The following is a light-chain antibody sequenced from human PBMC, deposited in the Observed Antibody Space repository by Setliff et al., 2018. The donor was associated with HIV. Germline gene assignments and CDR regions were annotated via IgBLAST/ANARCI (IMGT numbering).Light chain of an antibody. J-gene: IGKJ5*01. CDR3: QQSYSTPPT. V-gene: IGKV1-39*01. CDR2: AAS. Sequence: DIQMTQSPSSLSASVGDRVTITCRASQAISSYLNWYQQKPGKAPKLLIYAASSLQSGVPSRFSGSGSGTDFTLTISSLQPEDFVTYYCQQSYSTPPTFGQGTRLE. CDR1: QAISSY.